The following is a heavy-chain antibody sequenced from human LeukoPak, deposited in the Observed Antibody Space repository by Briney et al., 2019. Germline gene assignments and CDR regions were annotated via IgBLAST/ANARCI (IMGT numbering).Heavy chain of an antibody. Sequence: GESLKISCKGSGYSFTTYWIGWVRQMPGKGLEWMGIIYPGDSNTRYSPSFQGQVTISVDKSTSTAYLQWSSLKASDTAMYCCARLERGYHAFDSWGQGTLVTVPS. D-gene: IGHD2-2*01. CDR3: ARLERGYHAFDS. CDR2: IYPGDSNT. V-gene: IGHV5-51*01. CDR1: GYSFTTYW. J-gene: IGHJ4*02.